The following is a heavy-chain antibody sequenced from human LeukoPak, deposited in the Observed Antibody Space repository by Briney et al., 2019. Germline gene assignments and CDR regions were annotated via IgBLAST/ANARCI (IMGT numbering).Heavy chain of an antibody. Sequence: PSETLSLTCTVSGDSMSSYYWSWIRQPPGKGLEWIGYIYYSGSTDYNPSLKSRVTIPVDMSKNQFSLKLSSVTAADTAVYYCARVGTKVVVNYYRYHYMDVWGKGTTVTISS. CDR1: GDSMSSYY. D-gene: IGHD2-2*01. CDR2: IYYSGST. CDR3: ARVGTKVVVNYYRYHYMDV. V-gene: IGHV4-59*01. J-gene: IGHJ6*03.